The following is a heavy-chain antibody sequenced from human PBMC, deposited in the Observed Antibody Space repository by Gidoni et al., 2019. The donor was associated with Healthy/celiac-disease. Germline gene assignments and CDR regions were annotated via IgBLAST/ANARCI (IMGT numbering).Heavy chain of an antibody. V-gene: IGHV1-2*02. CDR1: GYTFTGYY. D-gene: IGHD2-2*02. CDR2: INPNSGGT. Sequence: QVQLVQSGAEVKKPGASVKVSCKASGYTFTGYYMNWVRQAPGQGLEWMGWINPNSGGTNYAQKFQGRVTMTRDTSISTAYMELSRLRSDDTAVYYCALHPRCSSTSCYKGWFDPWGQGTLVTVSS. CDR3: ALHPRCSSTSCYKGWFDP. J-gene: IGHJ5*02.